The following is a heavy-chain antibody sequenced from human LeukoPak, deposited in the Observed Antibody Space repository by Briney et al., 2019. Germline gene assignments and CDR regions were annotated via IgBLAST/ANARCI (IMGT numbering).Heavy chain of an antibody. CDR1: GFTFSDYY. V-gene: IGHV3-11*01. J-gene: IGHJ4*02. Sequence: GGSLRLSCAASGFTFSDYYMSWIRQAPGKGLEWVSYISSSGSTIYYADSVRGRFTISRDNAKNSLYLQMNSLRAEDTAVYYCASAVLVSGLDYWGQGTLVTVSS. CDR2: ISSSGSTI. CDR3: ASAVLVSGLDY. D-gene: IGHD3-22*01.